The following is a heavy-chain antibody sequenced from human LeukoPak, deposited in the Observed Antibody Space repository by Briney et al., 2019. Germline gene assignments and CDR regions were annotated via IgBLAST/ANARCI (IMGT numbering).Heavy chain of an antibody. V-gene: IGHV1-18*01. D-gene: IGHD3-10*01. CDR1: GYTFTSYG. J-gene: IGHJ6*02. CDR3: ASFGAGYGAGSYYYYGMDV. Sequence: ASVKVSCKASGYTFTSYGISWVRQAPGQGLEWMGWISAYNGNTNYAQKLQGRVTMTTDTSTSTAYMELRSLRSDDTAVYYCASFGAGYGAGSYYYYGMDVWGQGTTVTVSS. CDR2: ISAYNGNT.